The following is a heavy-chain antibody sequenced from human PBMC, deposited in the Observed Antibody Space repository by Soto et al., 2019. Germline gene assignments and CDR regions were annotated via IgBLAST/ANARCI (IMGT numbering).Heavy chain of an antibody. V-gene: IGHV1-2*04. D-gene: IGHD7-27*01. Sequence: ASVKASCKASGYTFTGYYMHWVRPAPGQGLEWMGWINPNSGGTNYAQKFQGWVTMTRDTSISTAYMELSRLRSDDTAVYYCARGLGRDADYYYYYGMDVWGQGTTVTVSS. CDR3: ARGLGRDADYYYYYGMDV. CDR1: GYTFTGYY. J-gene: IGHJ6*02. CDR2: INPNSGGT.